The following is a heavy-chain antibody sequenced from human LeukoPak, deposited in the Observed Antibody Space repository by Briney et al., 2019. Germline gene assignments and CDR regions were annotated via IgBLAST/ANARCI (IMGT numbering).Heavy chain of an antibody. CDR1: GGSISSYY. CDR3: ARQIIRGQYLVHFDY. Sequence: SEILSLTCTVSGGSISSYYWSWIRQPPGKGLEWIGYIYYSGTTNYNPSLKSRVTISLDTSKSQFSLRLNSVTAADTAVYYCARQIIRGQYLVHFDYWGQGTLVTVSS. D-gene: IGHD6-13*01. CDR2: IYYSGTT. V-gene: IGHV4-59*08. J-gene: IGHJ4*02.